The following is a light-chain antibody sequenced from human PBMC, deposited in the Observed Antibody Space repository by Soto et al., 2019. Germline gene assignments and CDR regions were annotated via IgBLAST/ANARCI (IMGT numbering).Light chain of an antibody. Sequence: LTQPASVSGSPGQSIAISCTGVRTDVADGYDYVSWYQQHPGQAPQLIIYDVSNRPSGVSDRFSGSKSGNTASLTISGLQAEDEAEYYCTSYTSSIPFYVFGTGTKVTVL. CDR2: DVS. V-gene: IGLV2-14*03. J-gene: IGLJ1*01. CDR1: RTDVADGYDY. CDR3: TSYTSSIPFYV.